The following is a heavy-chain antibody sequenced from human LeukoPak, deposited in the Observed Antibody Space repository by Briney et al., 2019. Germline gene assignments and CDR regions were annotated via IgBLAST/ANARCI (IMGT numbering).Heavy chain of an antibody. CDR2: ISGSGGST. CDR3: AKDIHTIDAFDI. Sequence: GGSLRLSCTASKFTFSNYAMSWVRQAPGKGLEWVSAISGSGGSTYYADSVKGRFTISRDTSNNTLYLQMKSLRAEDTAVYYCAKDIHTIDAFDIWGQGTMVTVSS. V-gene: IGHV3-23*01. D-gene: IGHD3-3*01. J-gene: IGHJ3*02. CDR1: KFTFSNYA.